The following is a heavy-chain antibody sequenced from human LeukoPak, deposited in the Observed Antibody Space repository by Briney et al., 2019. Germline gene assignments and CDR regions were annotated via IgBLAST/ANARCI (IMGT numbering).Heavy chain of an antibody. J-gene: IGHJ3*02. V-gene: IGHV4-59*01. CDR1: GDPISNYY. CDR3: ARGGRFDILTGLDAFDI. D-gene: IGHD3-9*01. Sequence: SETLSLACTVSGDPISNYYWSWIRQPPGKGLEWIGYIYYSGSTNYNPSLNSRVTISVDTSTNQFSLKLSSVTAADAAVYYCARGGRFDILTGLDAFDIWGQGTMVTVSS. CDR2: IYYSGST.